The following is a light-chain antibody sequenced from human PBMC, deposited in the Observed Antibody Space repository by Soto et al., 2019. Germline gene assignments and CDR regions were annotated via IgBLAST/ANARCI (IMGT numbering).Light chain of an antibody. CDR2: GAS. Sequence: EIVLTQSPGTLSLSPGERATLSCRASQSVSSSYLAWYQQKPGQAPRLLIYGASSRATGIPARFSGSGSGTDFTLTISSLEPEDFAVYYCQQRSNRPPTFGQGTRREIK. J-gene: IGKJ5*01. CDR1: QSVSSSY. V-gene: IGKV3D-20*02. CDR3: QQRSNRPPT.